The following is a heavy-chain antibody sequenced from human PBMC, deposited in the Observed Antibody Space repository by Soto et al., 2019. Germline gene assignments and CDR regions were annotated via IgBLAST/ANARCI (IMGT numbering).Heavy chain of an antibody. CDR2: IWYDGSNK. CDR3: ARDFVGEYSYGYYYYYYGMDV. J-gene: IGHJ6*02. Sequence: GSLRLSCAASGFTFSSYGVHWVRQAPGKGLEWVAVIWYDGSNKYYADSVKGRFTISRDNSKNTLYLQMNSLRAEDTAVYYCARDFVGEYSYGYYYYYYGMDVWGQGTTVTVSS. CDR1: GFTFSSYG. D-gene: IGHD5-18*01. V-gene: IGHV3-33*01.